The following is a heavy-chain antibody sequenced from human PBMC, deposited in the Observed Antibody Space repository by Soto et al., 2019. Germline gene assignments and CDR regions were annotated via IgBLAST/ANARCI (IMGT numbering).Heavy chain of an antibody. CDR3: ARNRRIAVEMDV. D-gene: IGHD2-21*01. CDR2: IASRSNYI. CDR1: GFTFSDYN. V-gene: IGHV3-21*01. J-gene: IGHJ6*02. Sequence: GGSLRLSCVASGFTFSDYNMNWLRQTPGKGLEWVSSIASRSNYIYYADSLKGRFTVSRDNARNSLYLQVDNLRAEDTAVYYCARNRRIAVEMDVWGQGTTVTVSS.